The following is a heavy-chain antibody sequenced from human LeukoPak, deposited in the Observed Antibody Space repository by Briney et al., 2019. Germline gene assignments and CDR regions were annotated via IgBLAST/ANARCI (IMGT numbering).Heavy chain of an antibody. CDR1: GGSISSSSYY. CDR3: ASSEGFYCSGGSCYGDWFDP. CDR2: IYYSGST. D-gene: IGHD2-15*01. J-gene: IGHJ5*02. V-gene: IGHV4-39*01. Sequence: SETLSLTCTVSGGSISSSSYYWGWIRQPPGKGLEWIGSIYYSGSTYYNPSLKSRVTISVDTSKNQFSLQLNSVTPEDTAVYYCASSEGFYCSGGSCYGDWFDPWGQGTLVTVSS.